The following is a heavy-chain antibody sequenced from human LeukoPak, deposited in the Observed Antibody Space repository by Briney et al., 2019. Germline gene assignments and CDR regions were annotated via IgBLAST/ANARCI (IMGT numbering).Heavy chain of an antibody. CDR3: ARESITMVRGVTDEYYYYGMDV. J-gene: IGHJ6*02. V-gene: IGHV4-4*02. CDR2: IYHSGST. D-gene: IGHD3-10*01. CDR1: GGSISSSNW. Sequence: PSQTLSLTCAVSGGSISSSNWWSWVRQPPGKGLEWIGEIYHSGSTNYNPSLKSRVTISVDKSKNQFSLKLSSVTAADTAVYYCARESITMVRGVTDEYYYYGMDVWGQGTTVTVSS.